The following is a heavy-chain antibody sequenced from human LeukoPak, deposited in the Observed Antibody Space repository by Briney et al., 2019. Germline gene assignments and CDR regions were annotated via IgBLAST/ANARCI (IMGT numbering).Heavy chain of an antibody. V-gene: IGHV4-59*01. Sequence: PSETLSLTCTVSGGSISSYYWSWIRQPPGKGLEWIGYIYYSGSTNYNPSLKSRVTISVDTSKNQFSLKLSSVTAADTAVYYCARSTMVRGVISPTLDYWGQGTLVTVSS. CDR2: IYYSGST. J-gene: IGHJ4*02. CDR1: GGSISSYY. D-gene: IGHD3-10*01. CDR3: ARSTMVRGVISPTLDY.